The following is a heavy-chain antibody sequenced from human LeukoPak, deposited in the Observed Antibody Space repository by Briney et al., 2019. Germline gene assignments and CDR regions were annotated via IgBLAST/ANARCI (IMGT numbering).Heavy chain of an antibody. V-gene: IGHV4-38-2*02. CDR1: GYSISTGYY. J-gene: IGHJ6*03. Sequence: TASETLSLTCTVSGYSISTGYYWGWIRQPPGKGLEWIGSIYHSGSTYYNPSLKSRVTISVDTSKNQFSLKLSSVTAADTAVYYCAREPEPAAPYYYYYMDVWGKGTTVTVSS. D-gene: IGHD2-2*01. CDR2: IYHSGST. CDR3: AREPEPAAPYYYYYMDV.